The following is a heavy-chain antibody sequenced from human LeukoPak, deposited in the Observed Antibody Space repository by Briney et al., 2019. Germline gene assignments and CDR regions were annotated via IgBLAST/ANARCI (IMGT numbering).Heavy chain of an antibody. CDR1: GGSMYSYY. Sequence: SETLSLTCTVSGGSMYSYYWSWIRQPPGKGLEWIGYIYYSGSTNYNPSLKSRVTISVDTSKNQFSLKLSSVTAADTAVYYCARGRYYDSSGYTLTFDYWGQGTLVTVSS. D-gene: IGHD3-22*01. J-gene: IGHJ4*02. V-gene: IGHV4-59*01. CDR2: IYYSGST. CDR3: ARGRYYDSSGYTLTFDY.